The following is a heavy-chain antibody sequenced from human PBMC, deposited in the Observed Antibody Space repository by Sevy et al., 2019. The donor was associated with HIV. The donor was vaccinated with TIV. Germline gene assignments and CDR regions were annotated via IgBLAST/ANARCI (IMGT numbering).Heavy chain of an antibody. CDR2: IYRGGST. CDR1: GFTVSSNH. Sequence: GGSLRLSCAASGFTVSSNHMSWVRQAPGKGLEWVSVIYRGGSTYYADPVKGRFTISRDNSNNTLNLQMNSLRAEDTAVYYCARFGLGYCTNGVCSLDYWGQGTLVTVSS. J-gene: IGHJ4*02. V-gene: IGHV3-66*01. CDR3: ARFGLGYCTNGVCSLDY. D-gene: IGHD2-8*01.